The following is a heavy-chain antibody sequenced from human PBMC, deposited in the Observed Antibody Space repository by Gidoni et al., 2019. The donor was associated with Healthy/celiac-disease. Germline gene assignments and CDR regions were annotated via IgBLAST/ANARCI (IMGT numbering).Heavy chain of an antibody. D-gene: IGHD3-22*01. CDR2: IYYSGST. CDR3: ARLEISSGYPPL. Sequence: QLQLQESGPGLVKPSETLSLTCTVSGGSISSSSYYWGWIRQPPGKGLEWIGSIYYSGSTYYNPALKRRVTISVDTSKNQFSLKLSSGTAADTAVYYCARLEISSGYPPLWGQGTLVTVSS. CDR1: GGSISSSSYY. J-gene: IGHJ4*02. V-gene: IGHV4-39*01.